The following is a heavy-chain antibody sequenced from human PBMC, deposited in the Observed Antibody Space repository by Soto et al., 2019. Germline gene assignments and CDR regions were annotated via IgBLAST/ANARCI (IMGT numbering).Heavy chain of an antibody. CDR2: IYYSGST. CDR3: ARRRGGGRWFDP. D-gene: IGHD3-16*01. CDR1: GDSLSSSIYY. V-gene: IGHV4-39*01. Sequence: QLHLQESGPGLVKPSETLSLTCTVSGDSLSSSIYYWGCIRQPPGKGLEWIGSIYYSGSTYYNPSLKSRVTLSVYTSKDPFSLTLSSVTAADTAVYYCARRRGGGRWFDPWGQGTLVTVSS. J-gene: IGHJ5*02.